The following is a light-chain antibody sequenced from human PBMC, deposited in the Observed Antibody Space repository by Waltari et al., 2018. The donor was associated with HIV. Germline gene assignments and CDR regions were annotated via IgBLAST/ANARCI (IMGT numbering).Light chain of an antibody. J-gene: IGLJ3*02. Sequence: QSALTQPASVSGSPGQSITISCTGISSDIGGYNSVSWYQQHPSKAPKLMIYEVSDRPSGVSFRFSGSKSGNTASLTISGLQAEDEGDYCCASYTSSNVVFGGGTKLTVL. CDR2: EVS. CDR3: ASYTSSNVV. CDR1: SSDIGGYNS. V-gene: IGLV2-14*01.